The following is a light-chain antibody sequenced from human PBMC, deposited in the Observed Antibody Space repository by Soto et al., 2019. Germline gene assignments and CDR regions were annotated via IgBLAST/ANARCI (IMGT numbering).Light chain of an antibody. CDR2: DAS. Sequence: DIQMTQSPSTLSASLGDRVSITCRASQSVSNWLAWYQQKPGIAPNLLIYDASTLESGVPSRFSGSGSGTEFTLTISSLQPDDFATYYCQQYKTYPWTLGQGTKVDIK. J-gene: IGKJ1*01. V-gene: IGKV1-5*01. CDR3: QQYKTYPWT. CDR1: QSVSNW.